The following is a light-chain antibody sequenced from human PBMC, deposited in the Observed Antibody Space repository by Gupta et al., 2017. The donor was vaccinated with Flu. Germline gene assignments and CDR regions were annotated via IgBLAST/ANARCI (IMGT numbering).Light chain of an antibody. Sequence: SSELTQDPAVSVALGQTVRITCQGDSLRNYYASWYQQKPGQAPLLIIYGKNTRPSRIPDRCSCSNSGNTASFTTXGXQAEDEXDDYCNSRDIRRNHVVFGGGTKLTV. CDR1: SLRNYY. J-gene: IGLJ3*02. V-gene: IGLV3-19*01. CDR2: GKN. CDR3: NSRDIRRNHVV.